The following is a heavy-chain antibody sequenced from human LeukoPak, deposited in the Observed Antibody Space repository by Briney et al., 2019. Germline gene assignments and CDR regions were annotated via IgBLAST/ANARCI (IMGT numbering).Heavy chain of an antibody. CDR1: GGTFSSYA. CDR3: ARGKITFTAFDI. D-gene: IGHD3-16*01. V-gene: IGHV1-69*05. Sequence: ASVKVSCKASGGTFSSYAISWVRQAPGQGLEWMGGIIPIFGTANYAQKFQGRVTITTDESTSTAYMELSSLRSEDTAVYYCARGKITFTAFDIWGQGAMVTASS. CDR2: IIPIFGTA. J-gene: IGHJ3*02.